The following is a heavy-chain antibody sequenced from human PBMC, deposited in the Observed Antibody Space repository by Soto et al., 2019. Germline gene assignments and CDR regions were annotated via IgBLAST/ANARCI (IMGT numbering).Heavy chain of an antibody. V-gene: IGHV4-34*01. CDR1: GGSFSGYY. CDR3: ASVNMESWGSFYNYVGMDV. Sequence: SETLSLTCAVYGGSFSGYYWSWIRQPPGKGLEWIGEINHSGSTNYNPSLKSRVTISVDTSKNQFSLKLSSVTAADTAVYYCASVNMESWGSFYNYVGMDVLGQGTTVT. J-gene: IGHJ6*02. D-gene: IGHD7-27*01. CDR2: INHSGST.